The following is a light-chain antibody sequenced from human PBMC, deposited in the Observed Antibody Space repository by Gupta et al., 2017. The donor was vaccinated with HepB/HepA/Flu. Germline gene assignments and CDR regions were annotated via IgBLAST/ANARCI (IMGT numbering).Light chain of an antibody. CDR2: GAS. V-gene: IGKV3-20*01. CDR1: QSVSSSY. J-gene: IGKJ4*01. CDR3: QQYCSSPLT. Sequence: EIVLTQSPGTLSLSPGERATLPCRASQSVSSSYLAWYQQKPSQAPRLLIYGASSRPTGIPDRFSGSGSGTDFTLTISRLEPEDFAVYYCQQYCSSPLTFGGGTKVEIK.